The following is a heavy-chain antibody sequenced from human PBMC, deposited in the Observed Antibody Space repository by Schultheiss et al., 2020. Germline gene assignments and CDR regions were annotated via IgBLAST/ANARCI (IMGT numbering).Heavy chain of an antibody. D-gene: IGHD4-17*01. V-gene: IGHV1-18*01. CDR3: ARQTTVTPGHGMDV. CDR1: GYTFTSYG. CDR2: ISAYNGNT. Sequence: ASVKGSFKASGYTFTSYGISWVRQAPGQGLEWMGWISAYNGNTNYAQKLQGRVTMTTDTSTSTAYMELRSLRSDDTAVYYCARQTTVTPGHGMDVWGQGTTVTVAS. J-gene: IGHJ6*02.